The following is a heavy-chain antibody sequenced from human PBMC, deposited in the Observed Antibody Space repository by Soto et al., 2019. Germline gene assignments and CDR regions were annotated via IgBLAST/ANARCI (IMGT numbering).Heavy chain of an antibody. CDR1: GATFSSYA. CDR2: IVPTFDTS. V-gene: IGHV1-69*14. J-gene: IGHJ4*02. CDR3: VRVVAIPGYPDN. D-gene: IGHD5-12*01. Sequence: QVQLVQSGAEVRQPASSVKVSCKTSGATFSSYAITWVRQAPGQGLEWMGGIVPTFDTSTYAQKFQGRVTITADKFTNTVYMELSSLRSDGTAVYYCVRVVAIPGYPDNWGQGTLVTLSS.